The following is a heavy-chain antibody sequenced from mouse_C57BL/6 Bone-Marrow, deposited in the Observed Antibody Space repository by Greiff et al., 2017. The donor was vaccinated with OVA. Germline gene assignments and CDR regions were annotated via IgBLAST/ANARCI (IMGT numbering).Heavy chain of an antibody. D-gene: IGHD6-2*01. CDR3: ARRYSSASPRSWYIDV. CDR2: IHPNSGST. CDR1: GYTFTSYW. V-gene: IGHV1-64*01. J-gene: IGHJ1*03. Sequence: QVQLQQPGAELVKPGASVKLSCKASGYTFTSYWMHWVKQRPGQGLEWIGRIHPNSGSTNYNEKFKRKATLTVDKSSSTAYMQLSSLTSADSAVYYCARRYSSASPRSWYIDVWGTGTSVTVSS.